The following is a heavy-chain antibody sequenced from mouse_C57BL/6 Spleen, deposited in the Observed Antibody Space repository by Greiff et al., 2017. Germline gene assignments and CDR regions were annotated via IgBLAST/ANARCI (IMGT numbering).Heavy chain of an antibody. D-gene: IGHD1-1*01. CDR1: GYTFTTYP. Sequence: VKLMESGAELVKPGASVKMSCKASGYTFTTYPIEWMKQNHGKSLEWIGNFHPYNDDTKYNEKFKGKATLTVEKSSSTVYLELSRLTSDDSAVYYCARRGSSRYYAMDYWGQGTSVTVSS. J-gene: IGHJ4*01. CDR3: ARRGSSRYYAMDY. V-gene: IGHV1-47*01. CDR2: FHPYNDDT.